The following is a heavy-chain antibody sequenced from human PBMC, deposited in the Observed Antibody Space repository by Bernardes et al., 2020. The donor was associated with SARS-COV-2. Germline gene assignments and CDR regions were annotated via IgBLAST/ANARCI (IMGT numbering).Heavy chain of an antibody. V-gene: IGHV4-59*01. Sequence: SETLSLTCTVPGGSISSYYWSWIRQPPGKGLEWIGYIYYSGSTNYNPSLKSRVTISVDTSKNQFSLKLSSVTAADTAVYYCAGGRNDYIASYYYYGMDVWGQGTTVTDSS. CDR2: IYYSGST. D-gene: IGHD4-4*01. J-gene: IGHJ6*02. CDR1: GGSISSYY. CDR3: AGGRNDYIASYYYYGMDV.